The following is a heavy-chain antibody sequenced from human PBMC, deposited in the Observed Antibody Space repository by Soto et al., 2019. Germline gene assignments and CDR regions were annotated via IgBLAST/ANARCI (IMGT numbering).Heavy chain of an antibody. CDR2: IYYSGST. CDR3: ARAYGGYDDY. Sequence: PSDTLSLTCTVSGGSISSYYWSWIRQPPGKGLEWIGYIYYSGSTNYNPSLKSRVTISVDTSKNQFSLKLSSVTAADTAVYYCARAYGGYDDYWGQGALVTVSS. CDR1: GGSISSYY. V-gene: IGHV4-59*01. J-gene: IGHJ4*02. D-gene: IGHD5-12*01.